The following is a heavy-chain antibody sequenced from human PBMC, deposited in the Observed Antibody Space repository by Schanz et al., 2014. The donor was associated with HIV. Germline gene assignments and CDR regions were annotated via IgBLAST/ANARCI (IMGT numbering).Heavy chain of an antibody. V-gene: IGHV3-30*18. CDR2: ISYDGSNK. J-gene: IGHJ6*02. Sequence: QVQLVESGGGVVQPGRSLRLSCTASGLTFSSSIMHWVRQAPGKGLEWVAVISYDGSNKYYADSVKGRFTISRDNSKNTLYLQMNSLRAEDTAVYYCAKGSSLWSFYYGMDVWGQGTTVTVSS. CDR3: AKGSSLWSFYYGMDV. D-gene: IGHD3-10*01. CDR1: GLTFSSSI.